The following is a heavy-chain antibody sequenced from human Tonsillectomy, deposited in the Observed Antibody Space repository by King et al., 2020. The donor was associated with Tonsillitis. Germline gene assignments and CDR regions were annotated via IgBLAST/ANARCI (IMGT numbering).Heavy chain of an antibody. CDR1: GFIFSKYA. J-gene: IGHJ4*02. Sequence: GQLVQSGGGVVQPGRSLRLSCAASGFIFSKYAMHWVRQAPGKGLEWVAVISFDGTNKYYADSVKGRFTISRDNSKNTLYLQMNSLRAEDTAVYYCARNINYYDSSGYCFDCWGQGTLVTVSS. V-gene: IGHV3-30-3*01. D-gene: IGHD3-22*01. CDR3: ARNINYYDSSGYCFDC. CDR2: ISFDGTNK.